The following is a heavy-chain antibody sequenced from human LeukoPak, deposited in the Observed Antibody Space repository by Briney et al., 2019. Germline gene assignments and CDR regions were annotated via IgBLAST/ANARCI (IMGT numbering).Heavy chain of an antibody. V-gene: IGHV4-59*01. CDR3: ARVYSSSFDY. CDR2: IYYSGST. D-gene: IGHD6-6*01. CDR1: GGSISSYY. Sequence: PSETLSLTCTVSGGSISSYYWSWIRQPPGKGLEWIGYIYYSGSTNYNPSLESRVTISVDTSKNQFSLKLSSVTAADTAVYYCARVYSSSFDYWGQGTLVTVSS. J-gene: IGHJ4*02.